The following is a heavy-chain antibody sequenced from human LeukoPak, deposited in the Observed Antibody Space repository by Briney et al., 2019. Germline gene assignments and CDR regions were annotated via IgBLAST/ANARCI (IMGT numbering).Heavy chain of an antibody. V-gene: IGHV5-51*01. J-gene: IGHJ4*02. D-gene: IGHD3-22*01. CDR3: ARQEYYYDSSGYYPVGFDY. CDR1: GYSFTSYW. Sequence: GESLKISCKGSGYSFTSYWIGWVRQMPGKGLEWMGIIYPGDSDSRYSPSFQGQVTISADKSISTAYLQWSSLKASDTAMYYCARQEYYYDSSGYYPVGFDYWGQGTLVTVSS. CDR2: IYPGDSDS.